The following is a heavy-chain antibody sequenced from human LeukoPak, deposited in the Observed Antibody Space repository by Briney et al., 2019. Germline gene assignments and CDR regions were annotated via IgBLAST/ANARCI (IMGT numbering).Heavy chain of an antibody. D-gene: IGHD5-12*01. CDR3: AKDGGYSGYDYFDY. J-gene: IGHJ4*02. CDR1: GFTFGTYA. V-gene: IGHV3-23*01. CDR2: VSGSGSST. Sequence: GGSLRLSCAASGFTFGTYAMTWVRQAPGKGLQWVSAVSGSGSSTYYADSVKGRFTISRDNSKNTLYLQMNSLRAEDTATYYCAKDGGYSGYDYFDYWGQGTLVTVSS.